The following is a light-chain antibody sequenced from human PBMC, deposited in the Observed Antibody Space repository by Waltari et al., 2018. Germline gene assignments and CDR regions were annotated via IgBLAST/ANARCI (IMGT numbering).Light chain of an antibody. J-gene: IGLJ3*02. CDR2: GNG. CDR1: RANIGAPYD. Sequence: QSVLTQPPSVSGAPGQRVTISCPGRRANIGAPYDVHWYQHLPGAAPKLPMYGNGNRPSGVPDRFSVSKSGASASLAISGLQVEDEAEYYCQSYDNRLSGWVFGGGTKLTVL. V-gene: IGLV1-40*01. CDR3: QSYDNRLSGWV.